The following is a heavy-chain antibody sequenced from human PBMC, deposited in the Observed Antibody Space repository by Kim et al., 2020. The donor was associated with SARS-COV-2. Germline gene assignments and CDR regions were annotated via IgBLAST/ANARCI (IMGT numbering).Heavy chain of an antibody. V-gene: IGHV3-33*06. Sequence: GGSLRLSCAASGFTFSSYAMHWVRQAPGKGLEWVAVIWYDGSNKYYADSVKGRFTISRDNSKNTLYLQMNSLRAEDTAVYYCAKDISTFYYYYGMDVWGQGTTVTVSS. D-gene: IGHD3-16*01. CDR3: AKDISTFYYYYGMDV. CDR2: IWYDGSNK. J-gene: IGHJ6*02. CDR1: GFTFSSYA.